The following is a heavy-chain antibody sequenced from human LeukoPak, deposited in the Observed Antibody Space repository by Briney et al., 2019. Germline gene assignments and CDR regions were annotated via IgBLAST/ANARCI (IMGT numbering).Heavy chain of an antibody. CDR3: ATSGYGDYRTY. J-gene: IGHJ4*02. CDR1: GFTVSSNS. Sequence: SGGSLRLSCAASGFTVSSNSMSWVRQAPGKGLEWVSVIYSGGSTYYADSVKGRFTISRDNSKNTLYLQMNSLRAEDTAVYYCATSGYGDYRTYWGQGTLVTVSS. D-gene: IGHD4-17*01. CDR2: IYSGGST. V-gene: IGHV3-53*01.